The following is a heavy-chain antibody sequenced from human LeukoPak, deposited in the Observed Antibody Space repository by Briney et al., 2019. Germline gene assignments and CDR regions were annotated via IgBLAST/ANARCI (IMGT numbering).Heavy chain of an antibody. CDR1: GGSISSYY. D-gene: IGHD3-22*01. V-gene: IGHV3-23*01. CDR3: AKGSGYYPEGSDY. Sequence: ETLSLTCTVSGGSISSYYWSWVRQAPGKGLEWVSAISGSGGSTYYADSVKGRFTISRDNSKNTLYLQMNSLRAEDTAVYYCAKGSGYYPEGSDYWGQGTLVTVSS. J-gene: IGHJ4*02. CDR2: ISGSGGST.